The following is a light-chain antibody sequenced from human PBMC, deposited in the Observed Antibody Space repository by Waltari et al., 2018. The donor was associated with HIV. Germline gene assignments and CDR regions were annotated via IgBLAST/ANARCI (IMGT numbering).Light chain of an antibody. CDR3: QQSYSSLLYT. J-gene: IGKJ2*01. CDR2: AAS. Sequence: DIQMTQFPSSLSASIGGRVVITFRATKYVDKYVNWYQLKLGKAPKLLISAASSLQSGASSRFIGGGFGTDFTLAISDLHSEDAGTYFCQQSYSSLLYTFGQGTKLEI. CDR1: KYVDKY. V-gene: IGKV1-39*01.